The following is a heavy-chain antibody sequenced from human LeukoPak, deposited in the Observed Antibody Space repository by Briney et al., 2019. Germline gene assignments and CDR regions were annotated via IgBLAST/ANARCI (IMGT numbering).Heavy chain of an antibody. D-gene: IGHD5-18*01. CDR2: IYYSGST. CDR3: ARDLARSPIQLWQPDFDY. V-gene: IGHV4-59*01. Sequence: TSETLSLTCTVSGGSISSYYWSWIRQPPGKGLEWIGYIYYSGSTNYNPSLKSRVTISVDTSKNQFSLKLSSVTAADTAVYYCARDLARSPIQLWQPDFDYWGQGTLVTVSS. CDR1: GGSISSYY. J-gene: IGHJ4*02.